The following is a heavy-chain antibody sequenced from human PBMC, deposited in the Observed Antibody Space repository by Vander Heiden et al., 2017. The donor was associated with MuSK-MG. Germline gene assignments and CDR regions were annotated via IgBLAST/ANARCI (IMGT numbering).Heavy chain of an antibody. J-gene: IGHJ5*02. CDR3: ARDQGYANWFDP. V-gene: IGHV1-18*04. CDR2: ISGYKGKT. CDR1: GYSFTSSG. Sequence: QVPLVQSGAEVKKPGASVKVSCKASGYSFTSSGISWVRQAPGQGLEWMGWISGYKGKTKYAQKVQGRVTVTTDTSTSTAYMELRSLRSDDTAVYYCARDQGYANWFDPWGQGTLVTVSS. D-gene: IGHD5-12*01.